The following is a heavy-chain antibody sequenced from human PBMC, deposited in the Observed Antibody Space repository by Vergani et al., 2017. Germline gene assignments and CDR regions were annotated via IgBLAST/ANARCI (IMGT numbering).Heavy chain of an antibody. CDR1: GYTFSSYG. Sequence: QVQLVQSGAEVKKPGASVKVSCKASGYTFSSYGISWVRQAPGQGLEWMGWIRAYNGNTNYAQKLQGRVTMTTDTSKSTAYMELRSLRSDDTAGYYCARDRGWGDSSGYYDAFDIWGQGTMVTVSS. J-gene: IGHJ3*02. CDR3: ARDRGWGDSSGYYDAFDI. CDR2: IRAYNGNT. V-gene: IGHV1-18*01. D-gene: IGHD3-22*01.